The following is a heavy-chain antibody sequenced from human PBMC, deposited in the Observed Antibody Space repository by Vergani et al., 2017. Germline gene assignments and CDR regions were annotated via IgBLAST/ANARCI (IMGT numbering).Heavy chain of an antibody. CDR2: IYVSGIT. CDR1: GASINNDFYY. V-gene: IGHV4-61*02. D-gene: IGHD4-23*01. J-gene: IGHJ3*01. CDR3: ARDNKQLRPRAFDV. Sequence: QVQLQESGPGLLKPSQTLSLTCTVSGASINNDFYYWHWIRHPAGKGLEWIGRIYVSGITDYNSSLQSRVSMSVDTSKNQFSLTLTSVTAADTAVYYCARDNKQLRPRAFDVWGQGTMVTVSS.